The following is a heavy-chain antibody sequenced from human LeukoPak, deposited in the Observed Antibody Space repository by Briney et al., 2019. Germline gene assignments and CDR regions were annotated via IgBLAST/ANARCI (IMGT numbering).Heavy chain of an antibody. J-gene: IGHJ4*02. Sequence: GGSLRLSCAASGFTFSSYWMQWVRQAPGKGLEWVANIKQDGSEKYYADSVKGRFIISRDNAKNALYLQMSSLRAEDTAVYYCAAGTIFGVALNYWGQGTLVTVSS. CDR1: GFTFSSYW. CDR3: AAGTIFGVALNY. CDR2: IKQDGSEK. D-gene: IGHD3-3*01. V-gene: IGHV3-7*03.